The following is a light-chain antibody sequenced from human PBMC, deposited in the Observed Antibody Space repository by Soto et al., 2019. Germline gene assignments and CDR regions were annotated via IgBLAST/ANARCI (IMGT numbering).Light chain of an antibody. Sequence: DIQMTQSPSTLSASVGDRVTITCRASQSISSWLAWYQQKPGKAPKLLIYKASSLESGVPSRFSGSRSGTEFTLTISSLQPDDVATYYCQQYNNYPWTFGQGTKVEIK. CDR2: KAS. V-gene: IGKV1-5*03. CDR3: QQYNNYPWT. CDR1: QSISSW. J-gene: IGKJ1*01.